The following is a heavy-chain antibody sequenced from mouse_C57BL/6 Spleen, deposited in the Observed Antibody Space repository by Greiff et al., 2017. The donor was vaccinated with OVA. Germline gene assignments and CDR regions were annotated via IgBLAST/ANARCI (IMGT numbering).Heavy chain of an antibody. CDR2: INPNNGGT. J-gene: IGHJ2*01. Sequence: EVQLQQSGPELVKPGASVKIPCKASGYTFTDYNMDWVKQSHGKSLEWIGDINPNNGGTIYNQKFKGKATLTVDKSSSTAYMELRSLTSEDTAVYYCARAPLYYGSSYVGFDYWGQGTTLTVSS. V-gene: IGHV1-18*01. CDR1: GYTFTDYN. CDR3: ARAPLYYGSSYVGFDY. D-gene: IGHD1-1*01.